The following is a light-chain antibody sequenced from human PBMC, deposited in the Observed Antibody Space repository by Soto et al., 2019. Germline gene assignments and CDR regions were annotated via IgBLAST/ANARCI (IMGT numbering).Light chain of an antibody. CDR3: QTWGTGIQV. V-gene: IGLV4-69*01. CDR2: LNSDGSH. CDR1: SGHSSYA. Sequence: QSVLTQSPSASASLGASVTLTCTLSSGHSSYAIAWHQQQPEKGPRYLMKLNSDGSHSKGDVIPDRFSGSSSGAERYLTFASLQSEDEADYYCQTWGTGIQVFGGGTKLTVL. J-gene: IGLJ2*01.